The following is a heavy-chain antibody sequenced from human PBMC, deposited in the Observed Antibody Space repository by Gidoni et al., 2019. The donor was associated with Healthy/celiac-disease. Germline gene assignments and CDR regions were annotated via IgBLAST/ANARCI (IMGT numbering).Heavy chain of an antibody. CDR3: AREEGAVAGKYDY. Sequence: QLQLQESGPGLVKPSETLSLTCTVSGGSISSSSYYWGWIRQPPGKGLEWIGSIYYSGSTYYNPSLKSRVTISVDTSKNQFSLKLSSVTAADTAVYYCAREEGAVAGKYDYWGQGTLVTVSS. D-gene: IGHD6-19*01. CDR2: IYYSGST. CDR1: GGSISSSSYY. V-gene: IGHV4-39*07. J-gene: IGHJ4*02.